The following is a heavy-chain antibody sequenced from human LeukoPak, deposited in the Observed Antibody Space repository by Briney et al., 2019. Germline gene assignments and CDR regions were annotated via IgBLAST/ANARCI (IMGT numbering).Heavy chain of an antibody. Sequence: SETLSLTCTVSGGSISSYYWSWIRQPPGKGLEGIGYIYYSGITNYNPSLKRRVTILEDTYKNQFSLKLSSVTAADTAVYYCARDLDSSGYSDYWGQGTLVTVSS. CDR1: GGSISSYY. J-gene: IGHJ4*02. D-gene: IGHD3-22*01. CDR2: IYYSGIT. V-gene: IGHV4-59*01. CDR3: ARDLDSSGYSDY.